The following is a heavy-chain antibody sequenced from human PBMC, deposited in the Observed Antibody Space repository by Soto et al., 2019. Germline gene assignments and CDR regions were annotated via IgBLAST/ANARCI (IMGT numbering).Heavy chain of an antibody. CDR3: TTDPLRDITGTPNYYYGMDV. CDR1: GFTFSNAW. D-gene: IGHD1-7*01. J-gene: IGHJ6*02. V-gene: IGHV3-15*01. Sequence: GGSLRLSCAASGFTFSNAWMSWVRQAPGKGLEWVGRIKSKTDGGTTDYAAPVKGRFTISRDDSKNTPYLQMNSLKTEDTAVYYCTTDPLRDITGTPNYYYGMDVWGQGTRVTVSS. CDR2: IKSKTDGGTT.